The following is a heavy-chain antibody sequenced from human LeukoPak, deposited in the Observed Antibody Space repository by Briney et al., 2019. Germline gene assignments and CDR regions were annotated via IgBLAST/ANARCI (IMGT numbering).Heavy chain of an antibody. CDR1: GFTFNSYS. Sequence: PGGSLRLSCTASGFTFNSYSMTWVRQAPGMGLEWVANIKHDGSEKYYVDAARGRCAISRDNAKNSLYLPMNPLRAADTPVYFCARHNSYQFAYSGQGTLVTASS. D-gene: IGHD1-1*01. CDR3: ARHNSYQFAY. CDR2: IKHDGSEK. J-gene: IGHJ4*02. V-gene: IGHV3-7*01.